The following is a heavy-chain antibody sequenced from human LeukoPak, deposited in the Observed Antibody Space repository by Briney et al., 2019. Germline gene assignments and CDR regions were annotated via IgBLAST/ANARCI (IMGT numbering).Heavy chain of an antibody. Sequence: SETLSLTCTVSSGSVSSGSSYWSWIRQPPGKGLEWIGYIYYSGSTNYNPSLRSRVTISVDTSKNQFSLKLSSVTAADTAVYYCARDGGGSGSYYNAWFDPWGQGTLVTVSS. J-gene: IGHJ5*02. CDR1: SGSVSSGSSY. CDR3: ARDGGGSGSYYNAWFDP. V-gene: IGHV4-61*01. CDR2: IYYSGST. D-gene: IGHD3-10*01.